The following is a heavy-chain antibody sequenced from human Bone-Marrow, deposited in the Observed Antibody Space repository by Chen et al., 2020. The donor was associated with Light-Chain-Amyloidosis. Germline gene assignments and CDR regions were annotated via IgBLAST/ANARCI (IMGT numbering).Heavy chain of an antibody. CDR2: IYYSGNT. CDR3: ARVVPPNYGANFNS. J-gene: IGHJ4*02. D-gene: IGHD4-17*01. Sequence: QLQLQESGPGLVKPSETLSPTCTVSGGSISSSSYYWGWIRQPPGKGLEWIGSIYYSGNTYMNSSLKNRVAMSVDTSNNQFSLRLNSVTAADTAVYFCARVVPPNYGANFNSWGQGTLVIVSS. CDR1: GGSISSSSYY. V-gene: IGHV4-39*07.